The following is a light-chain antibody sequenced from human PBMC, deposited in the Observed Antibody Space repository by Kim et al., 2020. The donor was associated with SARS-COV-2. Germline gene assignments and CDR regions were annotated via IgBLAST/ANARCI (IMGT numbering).Light chain of an antibody. CDR3: VLYMRSGILV. J-gene: IGLJ3*02. CDR1: SGSVSTSYY. V-gene: IGLV8-61*01. Sequence: QTVVTQEPSFSVSPGGTVTLTCGLSSGSVSTSYYPSWYQQTPGQAPRTLIYSTNTRSSGVPDRFSGSILGNKAALTITGAQADDESDYYCVLYMRSGILVFGGGTKLTVL. CDR2: STN.